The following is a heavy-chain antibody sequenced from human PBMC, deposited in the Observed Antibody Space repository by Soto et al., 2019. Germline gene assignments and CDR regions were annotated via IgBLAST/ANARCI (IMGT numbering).Heavy chain of an antibody. CDR3: AKDRERDAWYEDY. CDR1: GFSFSIYA. CDR2: ISGSDGST. D-gene: IGHD6-13*01. Sequence: VQLLESGGGLVQPGGSLRLSCAASGFSFSIYAMSWVRQAPGKGLEWVSVISGSDGSTYYADSVKGRFTISRDNSKNTLYLQMNSLRVEDTAVYYCAKDRERDAWYEDYWGQGTLVTVSS. V-gene: IGHV3-23*01. J-gene: IGHJ4*02.